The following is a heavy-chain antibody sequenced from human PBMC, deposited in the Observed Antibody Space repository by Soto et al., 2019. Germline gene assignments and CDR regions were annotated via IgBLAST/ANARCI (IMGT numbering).Heavy chain of an antibody. CDR2: IWYDGSNK. V-gene: IGHV3-33*08. CDR1: GFTFSSYS. Sequence: GGSLRLSCAASGFTFSSYSMNWVRQAPGKGLEWVAVIWYDGSNKYYADSVKGRFTISRDNSKNTLYLQMNSLRAEDTAVYYCARDPIGYDFWREYYYYYGMDVWGQGTTVTVSS. D-gene: IGHD3-3*01. CDR3: ARDPIGYDFWREYYYYYGMDV. J-gene: IGHJ6*02.